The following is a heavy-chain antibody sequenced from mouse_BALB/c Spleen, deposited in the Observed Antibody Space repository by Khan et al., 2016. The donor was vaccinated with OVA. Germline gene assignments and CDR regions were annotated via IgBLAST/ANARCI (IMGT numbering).Heavy chain of an antibody. V-gene: IGHV1S81*02. CDR2: INPSNGRT. D-gene: IGHD1-3*01. J-gene: IGHJ2*01. CDR3: ARQLINFDY. Sequence: QVQLKQSGAELVNPGASVNLSCKASGYTLTSYWMHWVKQRPGQGLEWIGEINPSNGRTNYNEKFKSKATLTVDKSSSTAYMQLSSPTSEDSAVYCCARQLINFDYWGQGTTLTVSS. CDR1: GYTLTSYW.